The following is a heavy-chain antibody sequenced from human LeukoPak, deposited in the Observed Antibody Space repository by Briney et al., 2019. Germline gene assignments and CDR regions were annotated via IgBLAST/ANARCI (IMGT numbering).Heavy chain of an antibody. CDR2: ISSSSSYI. CDR1: GGSISNYY. V-gene: IGHV3-21*01. D-gene: IGHD2-15*01. CDR3: ARDMRDIVVVVAATGEADAFDI. J-gene: IGHJ3*02. Sequence: PSETLSLTCTVSGGSISNYYWSWVRQAPGKGLEWVSSISSSSSYIYYADSVKGRFTISRDNAKNSLYLQMNSLRAEDTAVYYCARDMRDIVVVVAATGEADAFDIWGQGTMVTVSS.